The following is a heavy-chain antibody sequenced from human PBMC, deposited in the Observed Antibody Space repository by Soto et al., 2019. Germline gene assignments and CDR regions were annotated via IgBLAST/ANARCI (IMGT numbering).Heavy chain of an antibody. V-gene: IGHV3-23*01. D-gene: IGHD6-13*01. CDR3: AKGSSSGRGYFDC. CDR1: GFTFSSSA. CDR2: ISGSGGST. J-gene: IGHJ4*02. Sequence: EVQLLESGGGLVQPGGSLRLSCAASGFTFSSSAMSWVRQAPGKGLEWVSAISGSGGSTYYADSVKGRFTISRDNTKNTLYLQMNSMRTEDTAVYYCAKGSSSGRGYFDCLGQGTLGTACS.